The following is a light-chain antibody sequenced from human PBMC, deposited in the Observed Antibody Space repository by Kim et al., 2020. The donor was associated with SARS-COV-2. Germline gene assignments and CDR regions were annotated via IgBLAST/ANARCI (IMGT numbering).Light chain of an antibody. V-gene: IGKV1-39*01. Sequence: ASVGDRVTIPCRASQTISTYLNWYQQKPGKAPKLLIYEASTLQSGVPSRFSGGGSGSDFTLTISSLQRDDFATYYCQQSYGTPVTFGGGTKVDVK. CDR3: QQSYGTPVT. J-gene: IGKJ4*01. CDR1: QTISTY. CDR2: EAS.